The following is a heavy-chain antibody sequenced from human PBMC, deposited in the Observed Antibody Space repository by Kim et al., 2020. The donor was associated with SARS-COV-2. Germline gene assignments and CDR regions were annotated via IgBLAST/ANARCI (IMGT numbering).Heavy chain of an antibody. D-gene: IGHD6-6*01. CDR3: ARNGPRSSSPYYYYMDV. CDR1: GGSFSGYY. Sequence: SETLSLTCAVYGGSFSGYYWSWIRQPPGKGLEWIGEINHSGSTNYNPSLKSRVTISVDTSKNQFSLKLSSVTAADTAVYYCARNGPRSSSPYYYYMDVWGKGTTVTVSS. CDR2: INHSGST. J-gene: IGHJ6*03. V-gene: IGHV4-34*01.